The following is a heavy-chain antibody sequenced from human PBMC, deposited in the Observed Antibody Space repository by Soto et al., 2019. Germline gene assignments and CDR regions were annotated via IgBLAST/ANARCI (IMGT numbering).Heavy chain of an antibody. V-gene: IGHV4-59*01. CDR2: IYYSGST. J-gene: IGHJ3*02. D-gene: IGHD3-22*01. CDR1: GGSISSYY. CDR3: ARGNYDSSGDIDAFDI. Sequence: QVQLQESGPGLVKPSETLSLTCTVSGGSISSYYWSWIRQPPGKGLEWIGYIYYSGSTNYNPSLKSRVTISVDTSKNQFSLKLSSVTAADTAVYYCARGNYDSSGDIDAFDIWGQGTMVTVSS.